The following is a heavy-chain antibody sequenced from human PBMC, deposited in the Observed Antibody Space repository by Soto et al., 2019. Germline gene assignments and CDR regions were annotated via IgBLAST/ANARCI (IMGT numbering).Heavy chain of an antibody. CDR3: ARETLGEQQQLWPPTWYYFAY. CDR1: GGTFGSYA. D-gene: IGHD3-16*01. Sequence: SVKVSCKASGGTFGSYAISWVRQAPGQGLEWMGGIIPIFGTANYAQKFQGRVTITADESTSTAYMELSSLRSEDTAVYYCARETLGEQQQLWPPTWYYFAYWGQGTLVTVSS. CDR2: IIPIFGTA. J-gene: IGHJ4*02. V-gene: IGHV1-69*13.